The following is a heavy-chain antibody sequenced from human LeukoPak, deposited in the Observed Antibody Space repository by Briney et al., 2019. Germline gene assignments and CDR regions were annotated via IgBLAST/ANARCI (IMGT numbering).Heavy chain of an antibody. CDR1: GFTFSSYE. CDR3: AKADYYSDYGRYFDL. V-gene: IGHV3-48*03. CDR2: ISSSGSTR. D-gene: IGHD4-11*01. Sequence: GGSLRLSCAASGFTFSSYEMNWVRQAPGKGLEWVSYISSSGSTRYYADSVKGRFTISRDNAKNSLYLQMNSLRAEDTALYYCAKADYYSDYGRYFDLWGRGTLVTVSS. J-gene: IGHJ2*01.